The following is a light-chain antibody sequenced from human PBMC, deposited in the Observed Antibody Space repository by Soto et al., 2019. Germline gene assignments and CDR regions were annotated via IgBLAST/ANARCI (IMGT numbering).Light chain of an antibody. CDR2: DVN. CDR3: CSWAGNSLV. V-gene: IGLV2-11*01. Sequence: QSALTQPRSVSGSPGQSVTISCTGTSSDVGGYNYVSWYQQHPGKAPKIKIYDVNERPAGVPDRFSGSKSGNTASLTISGLQAEDGADYYCCSWAGNSLVFGGGTQLTVL. CDR1: SSDVGGYNY. J-gene: IGLJ3*02.